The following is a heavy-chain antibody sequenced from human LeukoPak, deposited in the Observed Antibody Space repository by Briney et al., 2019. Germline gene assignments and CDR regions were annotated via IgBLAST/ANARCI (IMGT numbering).Heavy chain of an antibody. Sequence: ASVKVSCKASGYTFASYGISWVRQAPGQGLEWMGWISAYDGNTNYAQKFQGRVTMTRDTSTSTVYMELSSLRSEDTAVYYCARDSETYYYDSSGYYPDYWGQGTLVTVSS. D-gene: IGHD3-22*01. CDR3: ARDSETYYYDSSGYYPDY. CDR1: GYTFASYG. V-gene: IGHV1-18*01. CDR2: ISAYDGNT. J-gene: IGHJ4*02.